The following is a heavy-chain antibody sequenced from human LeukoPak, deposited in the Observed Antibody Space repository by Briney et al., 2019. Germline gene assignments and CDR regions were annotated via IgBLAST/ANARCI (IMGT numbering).Heavy chain of an antibody. D-gene: IGHD3-22*01. CDR3: ARDPDYYDSSGYYF. CDR2: IYYSGST. CDR1: GFTFSSYA. Sequence: PGGSLRLSCAASGFTFSSYAMSWVRQPPGKGLEWIGSIYYSGSTYYNPSLKSRVTISVDTSKNQFSLKLSSVTAADTAVYYCARDPDYYDSSGYYFWGQGTLVTVSS. V-gene: IGHV4-39*07. J-gene: IGHJ4*02.